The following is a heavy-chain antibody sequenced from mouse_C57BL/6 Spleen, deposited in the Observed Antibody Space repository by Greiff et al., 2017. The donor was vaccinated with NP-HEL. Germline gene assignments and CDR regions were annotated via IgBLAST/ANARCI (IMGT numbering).Heavy chain of an antibody. J-gene: IGHJ2*01. CDR1: GFTFSSYG. V-gene: IGHV5-6*01. Sequence: EVKLMESGGDLVKPGGSLKLSCAASGFTFSSYGMSWVRQTPDKRLEWVATISSGGSYTYYPDSVKGRFTISRDNAKNTLYLQMSSLKSEDTAMYYCARQANWGCDYWGQGTTLTVSS. D-gene: IGHD4-1*01. CDR2: ISSGGSYT. CDR3: ARQANWGCDY.